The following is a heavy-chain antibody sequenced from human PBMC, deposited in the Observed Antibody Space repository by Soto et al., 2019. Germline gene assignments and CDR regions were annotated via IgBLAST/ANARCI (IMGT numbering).Heavy chain of an antibody. V-gene: IGHV1-69*13. CDR3: ARGALTTLAYYYGMDV. Sequence: SVKVSCKASGGTFSSCTMSWVRQAPGQGLEWMGGIIPIFGTTTYAHKFQGRVTITADESTSTVYMELSSLRGEDTAVYYCARGALTTLAYYYGMDVWGQGTTVTVSS. CDR1: GGTFSSCT. J-gene: IGHJ6*02. D-gene: IGHD4-4*01. CDR2: IIPIFGTT.